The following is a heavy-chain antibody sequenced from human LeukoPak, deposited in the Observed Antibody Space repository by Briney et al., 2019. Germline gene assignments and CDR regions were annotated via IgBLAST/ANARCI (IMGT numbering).Heavy chain of an antibody. D-gene: IGHD5-12*01. CDR1: GYTFTGYY. J-gene: IGHJ4*02. CDR3: ARVGGYSGYDYGEYYFDY. Sequence: ASAKVSCKASGYTFTGYYMHWVRQAPGQGLEWMGWINPNSGGTNYAQKFQGWVTMIRDTSISTAYMELSRLRSDDTAVYYCARVGGYSGYDYGEYYFDYWGQGTLVTVSS. V-gene: IGHV1-2*04. CDR2: INPNSGGT.